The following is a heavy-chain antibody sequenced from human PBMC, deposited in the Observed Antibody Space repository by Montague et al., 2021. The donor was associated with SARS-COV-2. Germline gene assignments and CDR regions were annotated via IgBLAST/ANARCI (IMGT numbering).Heavy chain of an antibody. V-gene: IGHV4-34*01. J-gene: IGHJ4*02. Sequence: SETLSLTCAVYGGSFSGYYWSWIRQPPGKGLEWIGEINQSGSTNYNPSLRSRVTMSVDTSKNQFSLNLNSVTAADTAIYYCARTPTRPLSLDSWGQGTLVTVSS. CDR1: GGSFSGYY. D-gene: IGHD6-6*01. CDR3: ARTPTRPLSLDS. CDR2: INQSGST.